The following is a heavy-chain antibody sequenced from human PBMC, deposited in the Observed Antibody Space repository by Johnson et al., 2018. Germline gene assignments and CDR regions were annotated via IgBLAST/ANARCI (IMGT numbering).Heavy chain of an antibody. Sequence: QVQLLESGGDVVQPGRSLRLSCAASGFTFSSYGMHWVRQAPGKGLEWVAVIAYDGSNKYYADSVKGRFTISRDNSKNTLDLQMNSLRAEETAVFYCAKGRAGSGKGAFDIWGQGTMVSVSS. CDR1: GFTFSSYG. D-gene: IGHD3-10*01. V-gene: IGHV3-30*18. J-gene: IGHJ3*02. CDR3: AKGRAGSGKGAFDI. CDR2: IAYDGSNK.